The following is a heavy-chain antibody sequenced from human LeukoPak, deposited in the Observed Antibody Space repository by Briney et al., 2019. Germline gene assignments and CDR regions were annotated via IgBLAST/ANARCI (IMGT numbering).Heavy chain of an antibody. V-gene: IGHV3-66*02. CDR2: IYSGGST. CDR3: ARVDTAMVTREYYFDY. Sequence: GGSLRLSCAASGFTVSSNYMSWVRQAPGKGLEWVSVIYSGGSTYYVDSVKGRFTISRDNSKNTLYLQMNSLRAEDTAVYYCARVDTAMVTREYYFDYWGQGTLVTVSS. J-gene: IGHJ4*02. D-gene: IGHD5-18*01. CDR1: GFTVSSNY.